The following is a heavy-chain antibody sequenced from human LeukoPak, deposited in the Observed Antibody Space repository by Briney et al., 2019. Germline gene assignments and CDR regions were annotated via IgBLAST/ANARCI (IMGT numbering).Heavy chain of an antibody. CDR1: GGTFSSYA. CDR3: ARGLGIAAAGTRNFDY. Sequence: SVKVSCKASGGTFSSYAISWVRQAPGQGLEWMGGVIPIFGTANYAQKFQGRVTITADESTSTAYMELSSLRSEDTAVYYCARGLGIAAAGTRNFDYWGQGTLVTVSS. D-gene: IGHD6-13*01. CDR2: VIPIFGTA. J-gene: IGHJ4*02. V-gene: IGHV1-69*13.